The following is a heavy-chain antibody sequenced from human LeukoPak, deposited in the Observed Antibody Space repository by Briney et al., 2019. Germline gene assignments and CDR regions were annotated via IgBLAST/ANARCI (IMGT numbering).Heavy chain of an antibody. CDR3: AKDRYSSSSDFDY. Sequence: PGGSLRLSRAASGFTFSSYAMGWVRQAPGRGLEWVSAISGSGGSTYYADAVKDRFTISRDNSKNTLYLQMNSLRAEDTAVYYCAKDRYSSSSDFDYWGQGALVTVSS. D-gene: IGHD6-6*01. J-gene: IGHJ4*02. CDR1: GFTFSSYA. CDR2: ISGSGGST. V-gene: IGHV3-23*01.